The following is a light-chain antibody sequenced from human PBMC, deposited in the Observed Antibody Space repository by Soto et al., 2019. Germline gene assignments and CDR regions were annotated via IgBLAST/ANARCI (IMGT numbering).Light chain of an antibody. J-gene: IGKJ4*01. Sequence: EIVLTQSPGTLSLSPGQRATLSCRASQSVTSTYLAWYQQKPGQAPKLLIYGTSSRATGIPDRFSGSGSGTDFTLIISRLEPEDFAVYYCHHYSRSPISFGGGTRVEI. CDR1: QSVTSTY. CDR2: GTS. CDR3: HHYSRSPIS. V-gene: IGKV3-20*01.